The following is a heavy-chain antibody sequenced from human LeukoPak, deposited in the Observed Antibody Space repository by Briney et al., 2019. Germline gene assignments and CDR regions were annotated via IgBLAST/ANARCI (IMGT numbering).Heavy chain of an antibody. J-gene: IGHJ5*02. V-gene: IGHV1-18*01. CDR1: GYTFTSYG. CDR3: ARNQVFAGIEPYNGFAP. Sequence: ASVKVSCKASGYTFTSYGISWVRQAPGQGLEWMGWISAYNGNTNYAQKLQGRVTMTTDTSTSTAYMELRSLRSDDTAVYYCARNQVFAGIEPYNGFAPGGQEPLVT. D-gene: IGHD1-14*01. CDR2: ISAYNGNT.